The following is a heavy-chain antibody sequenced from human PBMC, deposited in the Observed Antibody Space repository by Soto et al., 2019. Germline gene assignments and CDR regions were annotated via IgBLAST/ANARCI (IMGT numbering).Heavy chain of an antibody. V-gene: IGHV3-30-3*01. CDR2: ISYDGSNK. D-gene: IGHD3-22*01. CDR1: GFTFSSYA. CDR3: ASDHYDSSGYYYAFDY. J-gene: IGHJ4*02. Sequence: QVQLVESGGGVVQPGRSLRLSCAASGFTFSSYAMHWVRQAPGKGLEWVAVISYDGSNKYYADSVKGRFTISRDNSKNTLYLQTNSLRAEDTAVYYCASDHYDSSGYYYAFDYWGQGTLVTVSS.